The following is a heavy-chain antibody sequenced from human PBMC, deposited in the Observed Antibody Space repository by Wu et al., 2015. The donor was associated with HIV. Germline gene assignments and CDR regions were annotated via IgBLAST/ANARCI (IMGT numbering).Heavy chain of an antibody. Sequence: QVQLVQSGAEVKKPGSSVKVSCKASGGTFSSYAISWVRQAPGQGLEWMGGIIPIFGTANYAQKFQGRVTITADESTSTAYMELSSLRSEDTAVYYCASARRTYYDFWSGYSRMDVWGKGTTGHRLL. J-gene: IGHJ6*03. CDR3: ASARRTYYDFWSGYSRMDV. CDR1: GGTFSSYA. V-gene: IGHV1-69*12. CDR2: IIPIFGTA. D-gene: IGHD3-3*01.